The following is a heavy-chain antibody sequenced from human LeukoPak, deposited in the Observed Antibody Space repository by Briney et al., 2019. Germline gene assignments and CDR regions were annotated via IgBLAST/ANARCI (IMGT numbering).Heavy chain of an antibody. J-gene: IGHJ4*02. CDR3: ARAYCSGGSCYFYFDY. V-gene: IGHV3-21*01. CDR1: AFTFSSYS. CDR2: ISSSGSYI. D-gene: IGHD2-15*01. Sequence: GGSLRLSCAASAFTFSSYSMNWVRQAPGKGLEWVSSISSSGSYIYYADSVKGRFTISRDNAKNSLYLQMNSLRAEDTAVYYCARAYCSGGSCYFYFDYWGQGTLVTVSS.